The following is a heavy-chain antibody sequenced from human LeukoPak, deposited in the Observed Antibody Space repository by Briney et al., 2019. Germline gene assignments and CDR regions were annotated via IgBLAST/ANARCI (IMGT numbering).Heavy chain of an antibody. CDR2: IYCCGST. CDR3: ARDPANYYDSSGYYFDAFDI. Sequence: PSETLSLPCTVSGGSISSCYWRWIRQPPGKGLVWVGYIYCCGSTNYNPSLKSRVTISVDTSKNQFSLKLSSVTAADTAVYYCARDPANYYDSSGYYFDAFDIWGQGTMVTVSS. CDR1: GGSISSCY. V-gene: IGHV4-59*13. J-gene: IGHJ3*02. D-gene: IGHD3-22*01.